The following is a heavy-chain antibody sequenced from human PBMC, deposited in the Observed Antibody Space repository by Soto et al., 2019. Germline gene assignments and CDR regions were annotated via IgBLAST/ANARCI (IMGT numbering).Heavy chain of an antibody. J-gene: IGHJ5*02. V-gene: IGHV1-69*14. D-gene: IGHD1-26*01. CDR1: GYNFELYS. Sequence: VQLTQSEAQLKQPGSSMKVSCQTSGYNFELYSLNWVRQVPGLRPEWLGGVLPLYNKAIYPPQFQGRVTINADSSTKTVSLKMTSLRSDDSGIYFCARDQSGSLLSTWFDIWGPGTPVTVS. CDR2: VLPLYNKA. CDR3: ARDQSGSLLSTWFDI.